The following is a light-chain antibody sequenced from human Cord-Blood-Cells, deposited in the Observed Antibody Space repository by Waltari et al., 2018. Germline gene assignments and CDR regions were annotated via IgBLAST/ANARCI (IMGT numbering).Light chain of an antibody. CDR3: QQRSNWPPWT. Sequence: EIVLTQSPATLSLSPGERVTLSCRASQSVSSYLAWYQQKPGQAPRLLIYDASNRATGIPARFSGSGSGTDFTLTISSQEPEDFAVYYCQQRSNWPPWTFGQGTKVEIK. CDR2: DAS. CDR1: QSVSSY. V-gene: IGKV3-11*01. J-gene: IGKJ1*01.